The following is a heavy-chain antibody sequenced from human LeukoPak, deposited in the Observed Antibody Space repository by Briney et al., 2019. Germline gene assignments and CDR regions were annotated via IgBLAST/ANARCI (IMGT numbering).Heavy chain of an antibody. Sequence: GGSLRLSCAASGFTFSDYYMSWIRQAPGKGLEWVSTIKGTGLTTYYADSVKGRFTISRDNAKNSLFLQMSSLRADDTAIYYCARDGDTVLTRGYYYYMDVWGKGTTVTVSS. D-gene: IGHD4-23*01. CDR3: ARDGDTVLTRGYYYYMDV. V-gene: IGHV3-11*04. J-gene: IGHJ6*03. CDR2: IKGTGLTT. CDR1: GFTFSDYY.